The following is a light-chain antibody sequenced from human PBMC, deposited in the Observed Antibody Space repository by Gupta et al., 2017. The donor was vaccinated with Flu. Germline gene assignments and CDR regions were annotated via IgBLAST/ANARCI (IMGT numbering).Light chain of an antibody. Sequence: QSVLAQPPSASGTPGQRVTISCSGSSSNIGSNTVNWYQQIPGMAPKLLISGNNQRPSGVPDRFSGSKSGTSASLAINGLQSEDEADYYCAAWDDSLNGHYVFGTGTKVTVL. CDR2: GNN. CDR1: SSNIGSNT. V-gene: IGLV1-44*01. CDR3: AAWDDSLNGHYV. J-gene: IGLJ1*01.